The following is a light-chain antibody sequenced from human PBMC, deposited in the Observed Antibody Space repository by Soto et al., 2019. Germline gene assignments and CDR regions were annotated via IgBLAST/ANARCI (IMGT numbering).Light chain of an antibody. V-gene: IGKV3-11*01. CDR2: DPS. Sequence: EIVLTQSPASLSLSPGERATLSCRASQSVSSNLAWYRQKPGQAPRLLIYDPSNRAAGIPARFSGSGSGTDFTLTVSSLEPEDFVVYYCQQRSDWPWTFGQGTKVDIK. J-gene: IGKJ1*01. CDR3: QQRSDWPWT. CDR1: QSVSSN.